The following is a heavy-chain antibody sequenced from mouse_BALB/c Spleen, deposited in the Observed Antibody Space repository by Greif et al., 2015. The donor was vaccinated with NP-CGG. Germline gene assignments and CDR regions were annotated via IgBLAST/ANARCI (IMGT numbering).Heavy chain of an antibody. Sequence: VQLQQSGGGLVKPGGSLKLSCAASGFTFSDYYMYWVRQTPEKRLEWVATISDGGSYTYYPDSVKGRFTISRDNAKNNLYLQMSSLKSEDTAMYYCASLDGYWGQGTTLTVSS. J-gene: IGHJ2*01. D-gene: IGHD2-3*01. V-gene: IGHV5-4*02. CDR2: ISDGGSYT. CDR1: GFTFSDYY. CDR3: ASLDGY.